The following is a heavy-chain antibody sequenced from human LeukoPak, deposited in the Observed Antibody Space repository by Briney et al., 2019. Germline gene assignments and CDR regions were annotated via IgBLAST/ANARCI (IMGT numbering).Heavy chain of an antibody. CDR2: TYYRSEWYN. CDR3: ARGPGLRMGAFDI. V-gene: IGHV6-1*01. J-gene: IGHJ3*02. CDR1: GDSVSSNSAA. D-gene: IGHD4-17*01. Sequence: SQTLSLTCALSGDSVSSNSAAWNWIRQSPSRDLEWLGRTYYRSEWYNDSAVSVKSRITINPDTSKNQFSLQLNSVTPEDTAVYYCARGPGLRMGAFDIWGQGTVVSVSS.